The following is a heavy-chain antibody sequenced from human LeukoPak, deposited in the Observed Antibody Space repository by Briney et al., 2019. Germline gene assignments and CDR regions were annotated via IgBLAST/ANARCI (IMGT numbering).Heavy chain of an antibody. D-gene: IGHD1-26*01. CDR3: AKDLVGSNPHDY. CDR1: GFTFSIYN. V-gene: IGHV3-21*04. Sequence: GGSLRLSCAASGFTFSIYNMNWVRQAPGRGLEWVSSITSNSSYIYYADSVKGRFTISRDNSKNTLFLQMSSLRVEDTAVYYCAKDLVGSNPHDYWGQGTLVTVSS. J-gene: IGHJ4*02. CDR2: ITSNSSYI.